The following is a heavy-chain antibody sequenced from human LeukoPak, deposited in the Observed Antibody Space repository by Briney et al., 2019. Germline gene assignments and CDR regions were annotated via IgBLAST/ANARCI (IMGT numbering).Heavy chain of an antibody. CDR3: ARDSTYYYDSGSSGPHYFDF. CDR1: GFTFSRYA. J-gene: IGHJ4*02. CDR2: ISYHGDIT. Sequence: PGRSLRLSCAASGFTFSRYAMHWVRQAPGKGLEWVALISYHGDITYYADSVKGRFTLSRDNSKTTLFLQLNSLRAEDTAVYYCARDSTYYYDSGSSGPHYFDFWGQGTLVTVSS. D-gene: IGHD3-10*01. V-gene: IGHV3-30*01.